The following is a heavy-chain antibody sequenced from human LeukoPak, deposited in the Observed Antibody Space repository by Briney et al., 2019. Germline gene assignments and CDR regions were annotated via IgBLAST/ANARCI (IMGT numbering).Heavy chain of an antibody. CDR2: ISGSGGST. D-gene: IGHD3-3*01. Sequence: GGSLRLSCAASGFTFSSYAMSWVRQAPGKGLEWVSAISGSGGSTYYADSVKGRFTISRDNSKNTLYLQMNSLRAEDTAVYYRAKRSVEWLLYSDYWGQGTLVTVSS. J-gene: IGHJ4*02. CDR3: AKRSVEWLLYSDY. V-gene: IGHV3-23*01. CDR1: GFTFSSYA.